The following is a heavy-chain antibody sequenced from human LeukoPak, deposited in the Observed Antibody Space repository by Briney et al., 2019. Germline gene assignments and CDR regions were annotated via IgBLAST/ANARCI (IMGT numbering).Heavy chain of an antibody. V-gene: IGHV3-30*02. CDR2: VRFDGRET. J-gene: IGHJ4*01. Sequence: GGSLRLSCAASGFTFSRYDMHWVRQAPGKGLEWLAFVRFDGRETFYADSVKGRFTISRDNSNNIVYLHMNQLRPEDTAVYYCATEERCVVTECATAFDSWGHGTLVTVS. CDR3: ATEERCVVTECATAFDS. CDR1: GFTFSRYD. D-gene: IGHD1-1*01.